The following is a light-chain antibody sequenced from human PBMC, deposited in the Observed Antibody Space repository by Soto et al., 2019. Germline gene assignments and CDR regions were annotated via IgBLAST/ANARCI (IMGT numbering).Light chain of an antibody. CDR1: QSISTW. V-gene: IGKV1-5*01. CDR2: DDS. J-gene: IGKJ1*01. CDR3: QQYTSYWT. Sequence: DIQMTQSPSTLSASVGDRVTITCRASQSISTWLAWFQQKPGKSPKVLIYDDSTLESGVPSRFSGSGSGTEFTPTISSLQPGDFATYYCQQYTSYWTVGPVTKVEIK.